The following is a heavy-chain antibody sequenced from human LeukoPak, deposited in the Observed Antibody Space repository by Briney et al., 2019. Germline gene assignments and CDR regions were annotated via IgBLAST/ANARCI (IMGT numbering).Heavy chain of an antibody. J-gene: IGHJ4*02. CDR1: GFTFSDYY. Sequence: GGSLRLSCAASGFTFSDYYMSWIRQAPGKGLEWVSYISSSGSTIYYADSVKGRFTISRDNAKNSLYLQMNILRAEDTAVYYCARLLQSSSWYLPTGYFDYWGQGTLVTVSS. CDR3: ARLLQSSSWYLPTGYFDY. CDR2: ISSSGSTI. V-gene: IGHV3-11*01. D-gene: IGHD6-13*01.